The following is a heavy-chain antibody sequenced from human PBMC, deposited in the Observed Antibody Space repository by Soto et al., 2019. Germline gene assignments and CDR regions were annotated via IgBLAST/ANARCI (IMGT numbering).Heavy chain of an antibody. J-gene: IGHJ5*02. CDR1: GYTFTGYY. CDR2: INPNSGGT. D-gene: IGHD3-3*01. CDR3: ATDLPYDVWSGYSDPNWLDP. Sequence: SVKVSCKASGYTFTGYYMHWVRQAPGQGLEWMGWINPNSGGTNYAQKFQGRVTMTRDTSISTAYMELSRLRSDDTAVYYCATDLPYDVWSGYSDPNWLDPWGKGNLVIVSS. V-gene: IGHV1-2*02.